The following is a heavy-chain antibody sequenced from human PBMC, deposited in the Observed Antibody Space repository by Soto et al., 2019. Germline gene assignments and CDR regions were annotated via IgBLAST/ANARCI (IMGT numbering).Heavy chain of an antibody. CDR3: AREGHDYGDYGSAFDI. CDR1: GFTVSSNY. Sequence: PVGSLRLSCAASGFTVSSNYMSWVRQAPGKGLEWVSVIHSGDSTYYADSVKGRFTISIDNSRDTLYLQMNSLRAEDTAVYYCAREGHDYGDYGSAFDIWGQGTMVTVSS. V-gene: IGHV3-66*01. D-gene: IGHD4-17*01. CDR2: IHSGDST. J-gene: IGHJ3*02.